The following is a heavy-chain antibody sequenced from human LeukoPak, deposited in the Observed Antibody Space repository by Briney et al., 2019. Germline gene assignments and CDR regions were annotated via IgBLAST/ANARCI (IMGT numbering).Heavy chain of an antibody. Sequence: SQTLSLTCTVSGDSFSTYYWTWIRQPPGKGLEWIGYIYYTESTNYNPSLKGRVTISVDSSKNQFSLKLTSVTAADTAVYYCARGVEVTSYYFDYWGQGALVTVSS. CDR2: IYYTEST. J-gene: IGHJ4*02. D-gene: IGHD4-11*01. V-gene: IGHV4-59*01. CDR3: ARGVEVTSYYFDY. CDR1: GDSFSTYY.